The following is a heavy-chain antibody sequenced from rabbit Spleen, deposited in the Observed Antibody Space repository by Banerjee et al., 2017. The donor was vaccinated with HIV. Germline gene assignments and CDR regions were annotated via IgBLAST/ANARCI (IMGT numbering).Heavy chain of an antibody. J-gene: IGHJ4*01. D-gene: IGHD4-1*01. CDR3: ARGVYSSGWGVDLGYFDL. CDR2: IYTGSSGGT. CDR1: GLDFSSSYW. Sequence: QEQLEESGGDLVKPEGSLALTCKGSGLDFSSSYWICWVRQAPGKRPEWIAGIYTGSSGGTYYASWAKGRFTISSDNAQNTVFLQMTSLTAADTATYFCARGVYSSGWGVDLGYFDLWGPGTLVTVS. V-gene: IGHV1S45*01.